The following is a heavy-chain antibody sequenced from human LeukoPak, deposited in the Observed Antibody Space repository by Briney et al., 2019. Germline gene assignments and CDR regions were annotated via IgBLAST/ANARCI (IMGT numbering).Heavy chain of an antibody. V-gene: IGHV6-1*01. CDR2: ACCRYKWYN. D-gene: IGHD6-19*01. CDR3: ARGVIAVAGTQRFDP. CDR1: GDRVSSNSAA. Sequence: SQTLSLTCAISGDRVSSNSAAWNWIRQSPSRGLEWLGRACCRYKWYNDYAVSVKSRININPDTYKNQFSLQLNSVTPEDTAVYYCARGVIAVAGTQRFDPWGQGPLVTVSS. J-gene: IGHJ5*02.